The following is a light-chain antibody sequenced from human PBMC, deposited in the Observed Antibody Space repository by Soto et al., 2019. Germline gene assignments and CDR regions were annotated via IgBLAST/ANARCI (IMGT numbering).Light chain of an antibody. V-gene: IGLV2-11*01. CDR3: CSYGGSFPYV. Sequence: QSALTQPPSVSGSPGQSVTISCTGTSSDVGGYDYVSWYQQHPGKAPKLLIYDVTKRPSGVPDRFSGSKSGNTASLTISGLQAEEEADFFCCSYGGSFPYVFGTGTKLTVL. CDR2: DVT. J-gene: IGLJ1*01. CDR1: SSDVGGYDY.